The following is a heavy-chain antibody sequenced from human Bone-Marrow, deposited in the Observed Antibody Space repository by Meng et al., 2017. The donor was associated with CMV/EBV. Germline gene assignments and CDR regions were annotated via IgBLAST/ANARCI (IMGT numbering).Heavy chain of an antibody. CDR2: IYYSGST. D-gene: IGHD2-2*01. CDR1: GGSISSSSYY. J-gene: IGHJ5*02. V-gene: IGHV4-39*01. CDR3: ARLIVVVPARGWFDP. Sequence: SETLSLTCTVSGGSISSSSYYWGWIRQPPGKGLEWIGSIYYSGSTYYNPSIKSRVTISVDTSKNQFSLKLSSVTAADTAVYYCARLIVVVPARGWFDPWGQGTLVPVSS.